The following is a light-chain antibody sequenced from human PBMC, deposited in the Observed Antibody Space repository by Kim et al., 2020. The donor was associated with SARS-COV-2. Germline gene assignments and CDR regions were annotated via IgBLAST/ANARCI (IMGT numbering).Light chain of an antibody. CDR3: QVWDSSSDHVV. CDR1: NIGSKS. CDR2: YDS. V-gene: IGLV3-21*04. Sequence: SYELTQPPSVPVAPGKTARITCGGNNIGSKSVHWYQQKPGQAPVLVIYYDSDRPSGIPERFSGSNSGNTATLTISRVEAVDEADYYCQVWDSSSDHVVFGGGTQLAVL. J-gene: IGLJ2*01.